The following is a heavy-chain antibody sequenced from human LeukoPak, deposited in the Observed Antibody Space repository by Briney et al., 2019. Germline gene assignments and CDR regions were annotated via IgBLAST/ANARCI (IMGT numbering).Heavy chain of an antibody. CDR2: INHNGNVN. Sequence: GGSLRLSCAASGFTFSSYWMNWARQAPGKGLEWVASINHNGNVNYYVDSVKGRFTISRDNAKNSLYLQMNSLRAEDTAVYYCARERSLVVIRPFDYWGQGTLVTVSS. J-gene: IGHJ4*02. CDR3: ARERSLVVIRPFDY. D-gene: IGHD3-3*01. V-gene: IGHV3-7*01. CDR1: GFTFSSYW.